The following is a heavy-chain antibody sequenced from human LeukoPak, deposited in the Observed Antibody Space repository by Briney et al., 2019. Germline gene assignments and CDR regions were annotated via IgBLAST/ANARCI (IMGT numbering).Heavy chain of an antibody. D-gene: IGHD4-17*01. J-gene: IGHJ4*02. Sequence: PGGSLRLSCAASGFSLSSYWMTWVRQAPGKGLEWVANINEDGSEKNYVDSVKGRFTISRDNAKNSLFLQMNSLRAEDTALYFCGRAYGLSRHWGQGTLVTVSS. CDR2: INEDGSEK. CDR3: GRAYGLSRH. CDR1: GFSLSSYW. V-gene: IGHV3-7*01.